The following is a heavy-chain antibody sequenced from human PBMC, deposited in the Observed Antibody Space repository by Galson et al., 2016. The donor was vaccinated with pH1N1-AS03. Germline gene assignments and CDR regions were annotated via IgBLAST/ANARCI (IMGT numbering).Heavy chain of an antibody. J-gene: IGHJ4*02. Sequence: SETLSLTCTVSDGSISGYYWSWIRQPPGQGLEWIGNIYYRGKTRYNPSLHNRLTISVDTSKNQFSLNLTSVTAADTAVYYCARQTHGSGIFSHFDFWGQGTLVTVSS. V-gene: IGHV4-59*08. CDR3: ARQTHGSGIFSHFDF. D-gene: IGHD3-10*01. CDR2: IYYRGKT. CDR1: DGSISGYY.